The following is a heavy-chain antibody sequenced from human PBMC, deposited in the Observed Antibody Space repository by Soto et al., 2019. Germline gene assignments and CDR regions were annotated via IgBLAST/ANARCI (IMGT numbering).Heavy chain of an antibody. CDR2: ISASGGST. J-gene: IGHJ4*02. CDR1: GFTFSTYA. CDR3: AKVVEAAGIGY. Sequence: GGSLRLSCAASGFTFSTYAMSWVRQAPGKGLEWVSSISASGGSTYYADSVKGRFTISRDNSKNTLYLQMNSLRAEDTAVYYCAKVVEAAGIGYWGQGTLVTVSS. D-gene: IGHD6-13*01. V-gene: IGHV3-23*01.